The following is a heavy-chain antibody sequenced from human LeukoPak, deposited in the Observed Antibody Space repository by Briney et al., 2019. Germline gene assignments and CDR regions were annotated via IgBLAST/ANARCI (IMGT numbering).Heavy chain of an antibody. D-gene: IGHD3-3*01. Sequence: PSETLSLTCAVSGYSISSGYYWGWIRQPPGKGLEWIGSIYHSGSTYYSPSLKSRVTISVDTSKNQFSLKLSSVTAADTAVYYCARTSGRITIFGVLDGYYFDYRDQGTLVTVSS. CDR1: GYSISSGYY. CDR3: ARTSGRITIFGVLDGYYFDY. V-gene: IGHV4-38-2*01. CDR2: IYHSGST. J-gene: IGHJ4*02.